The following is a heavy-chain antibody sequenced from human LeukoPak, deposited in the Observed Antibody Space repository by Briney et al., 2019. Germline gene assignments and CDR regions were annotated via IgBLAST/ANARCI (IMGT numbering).Heavy chain of an antibody. J-gene: IGHJ4*02. CDR3: AKGLRYFDWPSDY. D-gene: IGHD3-9*01. CDR2: ISGSGGST. V-gene: IGHV3-23*01. Sequence: PGGSLRLSCAASGFTFSSYAMSWVRQAPGKGLEWASAISGSGGSTYYADSVKGRFTISRDNSKNTLYLQMNSLRAEDTAVYYCAKGLRYFDWPSDYWGQGTLVTVSS. CDR1: GFTFSSYA.